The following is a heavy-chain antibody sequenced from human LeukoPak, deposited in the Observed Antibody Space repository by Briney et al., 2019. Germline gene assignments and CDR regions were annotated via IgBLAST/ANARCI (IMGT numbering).Heavy chain of an antibody. J-gene: IGHJ4*02. D-gene: IGHD1-26*01. CDR1: GFTFSSYW. CDR2: IKQDGSEK. CDR3: ARDIGSSGSFGYFDY. V-gene: IGHV3-7*01. Sequence: GGSLRLSCAASGFTFSSYWMSWVRQAPGKGLEWVANIKQDGSEKYYVDSVKGRFTISRDNAKNSLYLQMNSLRAEDTAVYYCARDIGSSGSFGYFDYWGQGTLVTVSS.